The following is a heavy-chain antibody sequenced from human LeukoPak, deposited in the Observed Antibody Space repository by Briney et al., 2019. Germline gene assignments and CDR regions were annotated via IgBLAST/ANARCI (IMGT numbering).Heavy chain of an antibody. J-gene: IGHJ4*02. Sequence: PSETLSLTFTFSGGSISSGGYSWSWIRQHPGKGLEWLGYIYYSGSTYYNPSLKSRVTISVDTSKTQFSLKLSSVTAADTAVYYCARDRQVAVGYFDYWGQGTLVTVSS. CDR3: ARDRQVAVGYFDY. CDR2: IYYSGST. CDR1: GGSISSGGYS. V-gene: IGHV4-31*03. D-gene: IGHD3-10*01.